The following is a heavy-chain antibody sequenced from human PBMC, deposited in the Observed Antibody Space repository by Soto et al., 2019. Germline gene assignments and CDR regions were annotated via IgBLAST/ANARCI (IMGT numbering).Heavy chain of an antibody. CDR2: IRSKANSYAT. D-gene: IGHD1-7*01. J-gene: IGHJ6*02. V-gene: IGHV3-73*01. CDR1: GFTFSGSA. Sequence: GGSLRLSCAASGFTFSGSAMHWVRQASGKGLEWIGRIRSKANSYATAYAASVKGRFTISRDDSKNTAYLQMNSLKTEDTAVYYCTRHGLDELYYYYYGMDVWGQGTTVTVSS. CDR3: TRHGLDELYYYYYGMDV.